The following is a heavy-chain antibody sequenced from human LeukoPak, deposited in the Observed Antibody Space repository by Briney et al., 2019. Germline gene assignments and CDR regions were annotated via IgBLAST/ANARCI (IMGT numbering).Heavy chain of an antibody. D-gene: IGHD4-17*01. CDR3: ARAGYGDSDFDY. Sequence: PSGTLSLTCAVSGGSISSSNWWSWVRQPPGKGLEWIGEIYHSGSTNYNPSLKSRVTISVDTSKNQFSLKLNSVTAADTAVYYCARAGYGDSDFDYWGQGTLVTVSS. V-gene: IGHV4-4*02. CDR1: GGSISSSNW. J-gene: IGHJ4*02. CDR2: IYHSGST.